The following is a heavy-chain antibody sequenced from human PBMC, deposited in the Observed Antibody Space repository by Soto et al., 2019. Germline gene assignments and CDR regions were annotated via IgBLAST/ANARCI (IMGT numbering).Heavy chain of an antibody. CDR1: GFTFTSSA. CDR3: VSQGYYYDSSGYYYFDY. D-gene: IGHD3-22*01. V-gene: IGHV1-24*01. CDR2: FDPEDGET. Sequence: ASVKVSCKASGFTFTSSAMQWVRQARGKGLEWMGGFDPEDGETIYAQKFQGRVTMTEDTSTDTAYMELSSLRSEDTAVYYCVSQGYYYDSSGYYYFDYWGQGTLVTVSS. J-gene: IGHJ4*02.